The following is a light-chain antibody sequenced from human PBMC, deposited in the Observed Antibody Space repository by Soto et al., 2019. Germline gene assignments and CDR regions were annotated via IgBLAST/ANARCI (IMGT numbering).Light chain of an antibody. CDR1: QSVSSFY. CDR3: QQYGGAPT. V-gene: IGKV3-20*01. J-gene: IGKJ4*01. CDR2: GAS. Sequence: EIVLTQSPGTLSLSPGERATLSCRASQSVSSFYLAWYQHKPGQAPRLLIYGASSRATGIPDRFSGSGSGTDFNLTIGRLEPEDFAVYYCQQYGGAPTFGGGTKVEIK.